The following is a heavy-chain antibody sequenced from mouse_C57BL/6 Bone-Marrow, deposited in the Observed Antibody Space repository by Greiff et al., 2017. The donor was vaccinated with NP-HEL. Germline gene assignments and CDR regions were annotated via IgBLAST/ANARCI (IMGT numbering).Heavy chain of an antibody. D-gene: IGHD1-1*01. J-gene: IGHJ4*01. CDR1: GYTFTIYW. CDR2: IHPNSGST. V-gene: IGHV1-64*01. CDR3: ARPLLYYGSEDY. Sequence: QVQLQQSGAELVKPGASVKLSCKASGYTFTIYWMHWVKQRPGQGLEWIGMIHPNSGSTNYNEKFKSKATLTVDKSSSTAYMQLSSLTSEDSAVYYCARPLLYYGSEDYWGQGTSVTVSS.